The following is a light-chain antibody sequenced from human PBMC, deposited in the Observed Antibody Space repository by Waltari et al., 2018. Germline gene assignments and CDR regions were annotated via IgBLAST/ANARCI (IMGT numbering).Light chain of an antibody. CDR3: SSYTSSSTYV. J-gene: IGLJ1*01. Sequence: SALTQPASVSGSPGESITLSCTGTTSDVGGSKYVSWYQQHPGKGPKLMIYEVNFRPSGVSSRFSGSKSSNTASLTISGLQVEDEADYFCSSYTSSSTYVFGSGTKVTVL. V-gene: IGLV2-14*01. CDR2: EVN. CDR1: TSDVGGSKY.